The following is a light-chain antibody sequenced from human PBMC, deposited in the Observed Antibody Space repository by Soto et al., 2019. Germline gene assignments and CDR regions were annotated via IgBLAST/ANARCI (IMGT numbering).Light chain of an antibody. V-gene: IGKV3-20*01. Sequence: IVWTKSPVPLSLSPGERATLSCSAIQSVSSSYLAWYQQKPGQAPRLLIYDVSKRATGIPARFSGSGSGTDFTLTISRLEPEDFAVYYCQQYGSAPPVTFGQGTKVDIK. CDR3: QQYGSAPPVT. CDR2: DVS. CDR1: QSVSSSY. J-gene: IGKJ1*01.